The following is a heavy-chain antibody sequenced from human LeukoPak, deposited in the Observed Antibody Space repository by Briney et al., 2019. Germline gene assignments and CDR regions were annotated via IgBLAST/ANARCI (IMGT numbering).Heavy chain of an antibody. J-gene: IGHJ2*01. D-gene: IGHD6-19*01. CDR2: INQIGNT. CDR1: GGSFSGYY. CDR3: ARGEVSSGQWLVTNWYFDL. V-gene: IGHV4-34*01. Sequence: SETLSLTCYLYGGSFSGYYWSWIRQSPGKGLEWIGEINQIGNTNYIPSLKSRLTISIDTSNNQFSLNLTSVTAADTGVYYCARGEVSSGQWLVTNWYFDLWGRGTLVTVSS.